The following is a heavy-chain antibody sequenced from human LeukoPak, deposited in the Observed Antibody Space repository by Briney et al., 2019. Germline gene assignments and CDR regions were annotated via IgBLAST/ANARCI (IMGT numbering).Heavy chain of an antibody. J-gene: IGHJ4*02. CDR1: GFTFSTYW. Sequence: PGGSLRLSCAASGFTFSTYWMSWVRQAPGKGLEWVANINQDGRKKYYVDSVKGRFTISRDNAKNSLYLQMNSLRAEDTAVYYCATEESVGYWASSSVDYWGQGTLVTVSS. CDR2: INQDGRKK. CDR3: ATEESVGYWASSSVDY. V-gene: IGHV3-7*01. D-gene: IGHD2-2*01.